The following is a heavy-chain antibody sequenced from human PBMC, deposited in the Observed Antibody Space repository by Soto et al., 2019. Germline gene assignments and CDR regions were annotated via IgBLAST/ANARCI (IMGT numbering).Heavy chain of an antibody. Sequence: GGSLRLSCAASGFTFSSYAMSWVRQAPGKGLEWVSAISGSGGSTYYADSVKGRFTISRDNSKNTLYLQMNSLRAEDTAVYYCAKGDLRTMIVVVTLFDYWGQGTLVTVSS. CDR3: AKGDLRTMIVVVTLFDY. V-gene: IGHV3-23*01. CDR1: GFTFSSYA. D-gene: IGHD3-22*01. CDR2: ISGSGGST. J-gene: IGHJ4*02.